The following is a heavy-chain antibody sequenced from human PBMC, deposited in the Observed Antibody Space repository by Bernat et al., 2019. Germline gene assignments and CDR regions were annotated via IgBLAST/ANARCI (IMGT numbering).Heavy chain of an antibody. V-gene: IGHV3-64*02. CDR3: ARAAYSSGWYIGYGMDV. Sequence: EVQLVESGEGLVQPGGSLRLSCAASGFTFSSYAMHWVRQAPGKGLEYVSAISSNGGSTYYADSVKGRFTISRDNSKNTLYLQMGSLRAEDMAVYYWARAAYSSGWYIGYGMDVWGQGTTVTVSS. CDR1: GFTFSSYA. D-gene: IGHD6-19*01. J-gene: IGHJ6*02. CDR2: ISSNGGST.